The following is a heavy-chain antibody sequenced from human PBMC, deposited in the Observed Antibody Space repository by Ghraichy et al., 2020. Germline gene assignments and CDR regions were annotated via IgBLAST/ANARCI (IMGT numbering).Heavy chain of an antibody. J-gene: IGHJ4*02. D-gene: IGHD3-3*01. CDR2: IYSGGST. CDR1: GFTVSSNY. Sequence: GGSLRLSCAASGFTVSSNYMSWVRQAPGKGLEWVSVIYSGGSTYYADSVKGRFTISRDNSKNTLYLQMNSLRAEDTAVYYCASAGLSSDFWSGYYTHWGQGTLVTVSS. V-gene: IGHV3-66*01. CDR3: ASAGLSSDFWSGYYTH.